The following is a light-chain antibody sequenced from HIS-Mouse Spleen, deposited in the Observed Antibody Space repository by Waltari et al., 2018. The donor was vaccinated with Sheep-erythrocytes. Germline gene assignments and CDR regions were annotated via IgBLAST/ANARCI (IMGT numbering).Light chain of an antibody. CDR3: QAWDSSTAV. J-gene: IGLJ2*01. V-gene: IGLV3-1*01. CDR1: KLGDKY. Sequence: SYELTQPPSVSVSPGQTASITCSGDKLGDKYACWYQQKPGQSPVLVIYQDSKRPSGIPEPFSGSNSWNTATLTISGTQAMDEADYYCQAWDSSTAVFGGGTKLTVL. CDR2: QDS.